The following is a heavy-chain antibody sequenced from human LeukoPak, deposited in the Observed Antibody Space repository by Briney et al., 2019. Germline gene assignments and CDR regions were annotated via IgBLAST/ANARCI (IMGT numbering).Heavy chain of an antibody. CDR1: GFSFSTYD. D-gene: IGHD5-12*01. Sequence: PGGSLRLSRVTSGFSFSTYDMSWVRQAPGKGLEWVAFIRYDGSNKYYADSVKGRFTISRDNSKNTLYLQMNSLRAEDTAVYYCAKTSGNGGYWYFDLWGRGTLVTVSS. J-gene: IGHJ2*01. CDR3: AKTSGNGGYWYFDL. V-gene: IGHV3-30*02. CDR2: IRYDGSNK.